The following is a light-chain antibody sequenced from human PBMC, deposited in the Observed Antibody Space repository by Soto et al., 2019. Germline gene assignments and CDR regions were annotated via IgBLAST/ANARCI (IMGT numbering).Light chain of an antibody. Sequence: EVLITQSPATLSVSPGESPTISWRASQSVSSNVAWYQQKPGQAPRILIYDASTRDTGIPARFSGSGSGTEFTLTLSSLQSEDFEVYYCQQYNNWPRTFGQGTKVDIK. V-gene: IGKV3-15*01. J-gene: IGKJ1*01. CDR2: DAS. CDR1: QSVSSN. CDR3: QQYNNWPRT.